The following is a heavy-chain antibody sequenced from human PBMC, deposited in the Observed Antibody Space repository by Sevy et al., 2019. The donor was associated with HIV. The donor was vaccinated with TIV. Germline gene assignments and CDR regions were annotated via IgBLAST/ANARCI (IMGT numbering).Heavy chain of an antibody. CDR2: FKRKADGGTL. J-gene: IGHJ4*02. D-gene: IGHD1-1*01. Sequence: GGSLRLSCTASGFTFTDYAMNWVRQSPGKGLEWVAFFKRKADGGTLDHAASVKGRFTISKYESKNIAYLQMNDLKTEETGVYYRTRWKGAQSVFDYWGQGALVTVSS. CDR3: TRWKGAQSVFDY. CDR1: GFTFTDYA. V-gene: IGHV3-49*04.